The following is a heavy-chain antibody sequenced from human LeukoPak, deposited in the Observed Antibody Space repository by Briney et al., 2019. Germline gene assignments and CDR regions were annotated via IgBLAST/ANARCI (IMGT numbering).Heavy chain of an antibody. D-gene: IGHD1-26*01. CDR2: FDPEDGET. CDR1: GYTLTELS. Sequence: ASVKVSCKVSGYTLTELSMHWVRQAPGKGLEWMGGFDPEDGETIYAQKFQGRVTVTEDTSTDTAYMELSSLRSEDTAVYYCATDRGGSYGYWGQGTLVTVSS. J-gene: IGHJ4*02. V-gene: IGHV1-24*01. CDR3: ATDRGGSYGY.